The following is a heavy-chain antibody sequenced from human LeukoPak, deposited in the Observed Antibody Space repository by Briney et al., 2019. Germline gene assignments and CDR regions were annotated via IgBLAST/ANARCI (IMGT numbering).Heavy chain of an antibody. V-gene: IGHV3-30*18. CDR2: ISYDGGNK. CDR1: GFTFSSYG. J-gene: IGHJ4*02. CDR3: AKDHAHYYGSGSYFDY. Sequence: GRSLRLSCAASGFTFSSYGMHWVRQAPGKGLEWVAVISYDGGNKYYADSVKGRFTISRDNSKNTLYLQMNSLRAEDTAVYYCAKDHAHYYGSGSYFDYWGQGTLVTVSS. D-gene: IGHD3-10*01.